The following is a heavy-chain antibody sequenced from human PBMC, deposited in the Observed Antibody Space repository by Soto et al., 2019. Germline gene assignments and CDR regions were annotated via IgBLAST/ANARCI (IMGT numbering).Heavy chain of an antibody. CDR2: IYYRWRN. J-gene: IGHJ4*02. D-gene: IGHD2-21*02. V-gene: IGHV4-39*01. Sequence: SETLSLTCTVPGDSINSRRYYWGWIRQPPGKGLEWIGSIYYRWRNYNNPSLRSRVSMSIDTSKDQFSLKRKSVTAADPALYFCARQRTSVVTQAYFDVWGPGSLVTVSS. CDR3: ARQRTSVVTQAYFDV. CDR1: GDSINSRRYY.